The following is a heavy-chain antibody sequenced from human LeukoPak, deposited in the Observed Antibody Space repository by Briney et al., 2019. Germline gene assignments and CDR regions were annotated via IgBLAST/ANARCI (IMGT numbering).Heavy chain of an antibody. Sequence: GGSLRLSCAASGFTFSNYNMNWVRQAPGKGLEWVSFVSDSSSHTFYSDSVMGRFTVCRDNVKNSLYLQMNGLRAEDTAIYYCARDGEGGAAAGYWGQGTLVTVSS. CDR2: VSDSSSHT. D-gene: IGHD6-13*01. V-gene: IGHV3-48*01. CDR1: GFTFSNYN. J-gene: IGHJ4*02. CDR3: ARDGEGGAAAGY.